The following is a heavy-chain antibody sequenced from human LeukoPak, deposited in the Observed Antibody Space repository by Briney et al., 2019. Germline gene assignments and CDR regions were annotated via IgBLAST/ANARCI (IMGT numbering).Heavy chain of an antibody. CDR2: ISGSGGST. D-gene: IGHD2-2*01. J-gene: IGHJ4*02. V-gene: IGHV3-23*01. CDR1: GFTFSSYA. CDR3: AKFDIVVVPAGPRDY. Sequence: PGGSLRLSCAASGFTFSSYAMSWDRQAPGKGLEWVSAISGSGGSTYYADSVKGRFTISRDNSKNTLYLQMNSLRAEDTAVYYCAKFDIVVVPAGPRDYWGQGTLVTVSS.